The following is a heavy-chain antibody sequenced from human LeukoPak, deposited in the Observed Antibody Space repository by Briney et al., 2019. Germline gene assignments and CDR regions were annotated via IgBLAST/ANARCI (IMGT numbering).Heavy chain of an antibody. CDR2: IWYDGSNK. J-gene: IGHJ4*02. D-gene: IGHD3-22*01. V-gene: IGHV3-33*01. Sequence: PGGSLRLSCAASGFTFSSYGMHWVRQAPGQGLEWEAVIWYDGSNKYYADSVKGRFTISRDNSKNTLYLQMNSLRAEDTAVYYCARDKPPPYYYDSSGIFDYWGQGTLVTVSS. CDR3: ARDKPPPYYYDSSGIFDY. CDR1: GFTFSSYG.